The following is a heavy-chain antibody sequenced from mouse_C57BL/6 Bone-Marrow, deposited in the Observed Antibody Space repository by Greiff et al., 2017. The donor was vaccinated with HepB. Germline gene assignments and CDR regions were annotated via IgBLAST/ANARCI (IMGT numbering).Heavy chain of an antibody. Sequence: EVMLVESGGGLVKPGGSLKLSCAASGFTFSDYGMHWVRQAPEKGLEWVAYISSGSSTIYYADTVKGRFTISRDNAKNTLFLQMTRLRSEDTAMYYCARPMIRAWFAYWGQGTLVTVSA. CDR1: GFTFSDYG. V-gene: IGHV5-17*01. D-gene: IGHD2-4*01. J-gene: IGHJ3*01. CDR2: ISSGSSTI. CDR3: ARPMIRAWFAY.